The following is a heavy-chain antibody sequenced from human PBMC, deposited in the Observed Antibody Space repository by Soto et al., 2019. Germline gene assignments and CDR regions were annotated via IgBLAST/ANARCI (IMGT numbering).Heavy chain of an antibody. CDR3: ARGGVDVVATSAFDY. Sequence: QVQLVQSGAEVKKPGSSVKVSCKTSGGTFNNYAISWVRQAPGQGLEWMGGIIPIIGTADYAHKFQGRLAIIADESTGTTLMELSSLRSEDTALYYCARGGVDVVATSAFDYWGQGTLVTVSS. V-gene: IGHV1-69*01. CDR2: IIPIIGTA. CDR1: GGTFNNYA. J-gene: IGHJ4*02. D-gene: IGHD5-12*01.